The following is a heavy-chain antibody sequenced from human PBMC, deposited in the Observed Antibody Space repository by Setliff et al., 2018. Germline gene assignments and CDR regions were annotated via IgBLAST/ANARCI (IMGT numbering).Heavy chain of an antibody. CDR2: IYKGSST. CDR3: ARDNRARHYMDV. V-gene: IGHV4-38-2*02. D-gene: IGHD3-10*01. Sequence: PSETLSLTCAVSANTLSTSYYWGWVRQPPGKGLEWIGDIYKGSSTYYNPSLRSRVSMSLDTSKRQVSLNLSSVTAADTAVYYCARDNRARHYMDVWGKGTAVTVSS. CDR1: ANTLSTSYY. J-gene: IGHJ6*03.